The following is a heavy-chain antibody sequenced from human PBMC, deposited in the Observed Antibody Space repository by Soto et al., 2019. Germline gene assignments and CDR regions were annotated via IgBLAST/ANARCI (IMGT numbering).Heavy chain of an antibody. CDR3: ERDLGSYSSGTSHFDY. CDR1: GFTFSRFG. CDR2: ISYDGSGT. D-gene: IGHD3-10*01. V-gene: IGHV3-33*01. Sequence: QVQLVESGGGVVQPGTSLRLSCAASGFTFSRFGFHWVLQAPGKGLEWVASISYDGSGTYYADSVKGRFTISKDNSTNALYLQMNSLTAEDTAVYYCERDLGSYSSGTSHFDYWGQGTLVTVSS. J-gene: IGHJ4*02.